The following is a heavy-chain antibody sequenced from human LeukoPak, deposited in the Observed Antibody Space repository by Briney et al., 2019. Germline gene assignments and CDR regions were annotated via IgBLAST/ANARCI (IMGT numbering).Heavy chain of an antibody. CDR3: AREISGYSDY. CDR1: GYTFTDYY. V-gene: IGHV1-2*02. CDR2: INANSGDT. Sequence: ASVKVSCKASGYTFTDYYMHWVRQAPGQGLEWMGWINANSGDTKYAQKFQGRVTMTRDTSISTAYMELSRLRSDDTAMYYCAREISGYSDYWGQGTLVTVSS. D-gene: IGHD3-22*01. J-gene: IGHJ4*02.